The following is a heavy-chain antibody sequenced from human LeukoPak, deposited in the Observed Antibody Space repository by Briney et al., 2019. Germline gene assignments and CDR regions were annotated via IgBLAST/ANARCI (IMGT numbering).Heavy chain of an antibody. CDR3: ARGNRYGDLFDY. J-gene: IGHJ4*02. D-gene: IGHD4-17*01. CDR1: GYTFTSYD. CDR2: MNPNSGNT. V-gene: IGHV1-8*01. Sequence: GASVKVSGKASGYTFTSYDINWVRQATGQGLEWMGWMNPNSGNTGYAQKFQGRVTMTRNTSISTAYMELSSLRSEDTAVYYCARGNRYGDLFDYWGQGTLVTVSS.